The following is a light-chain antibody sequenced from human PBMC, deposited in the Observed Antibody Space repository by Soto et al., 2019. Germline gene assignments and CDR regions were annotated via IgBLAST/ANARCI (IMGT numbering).Light chain of an antibody. CDR1: QGIRSY. CDR3: QQVNSYPIT. Sequence: DIQMTQSPSFLSASVGDRVTITCRASQGIRSYLAWYQQKPGRAPKLLMYIASTLQTGVPSRFSGSGSGTEFTLTITSLQPEDFATYYRQQVNSYPITFGQGTRLEIK. J-gene: IGKJ5*01. CDR2: IAS. V-gene: IGKV1-9*01.